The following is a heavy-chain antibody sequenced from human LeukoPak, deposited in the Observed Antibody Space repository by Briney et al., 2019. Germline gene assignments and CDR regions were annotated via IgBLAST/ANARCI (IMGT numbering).Heavy chain of an antibody. Sequence: SETLSLTCTVSGDSISSYYWSWIRQPAGKGLQWIGRIYTSGTTTYNPSLKSRVTISVDTSKNQFSLKLSSVTAADTAVYYCARQVADGGAQTAWGQGTMVTVSS. V-gene: IGHV4-4*07. CDR1: GDSISSYY. D-gene: IGHD2-21*01. CDR2: IYTSGTT. J-gene: IGHJ3*01. CDR3: ARQVADGGAQTA.